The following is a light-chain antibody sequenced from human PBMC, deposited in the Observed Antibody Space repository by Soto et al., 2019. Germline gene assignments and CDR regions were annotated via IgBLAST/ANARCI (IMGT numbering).Light chain of an antibody. CDR3: QQRSNWPWT. CDR2: DAS. Sequence: EIVLTQSPATLSLSPGERATLSCRASQSVSSYLAWYQQKPGRAPRLLIYDASNRATGIPARFSGSGPGTDVTLTISSLEPEDFAVYYCQQRSNWPWTFGQGTKVEIK. CDR1: QSVSSY. V-gene: IGKV3D-11*02. J-gene: IGKJ1*01.